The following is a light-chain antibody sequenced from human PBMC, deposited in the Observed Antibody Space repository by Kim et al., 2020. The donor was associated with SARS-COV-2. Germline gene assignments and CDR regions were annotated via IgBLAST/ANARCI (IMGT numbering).Light chain of an antibody. CDR1: QDISNY. CDR3: QQNDNLPLT. V-gene: IGKV1-33*01. J-gene: IGKJ4*01. CDR2: EAS. Sequence: DIQMTQSPSSLSASVGDRVTITCQASQDISNYLNWYQQKPGKAPKLLMYEASNLETGVSSRFSGSGSGTDFTFTISSLQPEDIATYYCQQNDNLPLTFGGGTKVEIK.